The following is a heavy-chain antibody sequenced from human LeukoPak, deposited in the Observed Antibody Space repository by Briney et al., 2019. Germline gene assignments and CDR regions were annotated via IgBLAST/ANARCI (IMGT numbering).Heavy chain of an antibody. CDR2: ISYDGSNK. CDR1: GFTFGDYA. D-gene: IGHD3-10*01. J-gene: IGHJ4*02. V-gene: IGHV3-30*04. CDR3: AKDGNYYGSRSYPPADN. Sequence: PGGSLRLSCTASGFTFGDYAMSWVRQAPGKGLEWVAVISYDGSNKYYADSVKGRFTISRDNSKNTLYLQMDSLRAEDTAVYYCAKDGNYYGSRSYPPADNWGQGTLVTVSS.